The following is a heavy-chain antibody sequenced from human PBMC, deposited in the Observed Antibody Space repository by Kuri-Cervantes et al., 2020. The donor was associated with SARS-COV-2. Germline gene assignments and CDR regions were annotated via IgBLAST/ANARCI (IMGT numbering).Heavy chain of an antibody. Sequence: GSLRLSCTVSGGSISSYYWSWIRQPPGKGLEWIGSVYYSGTTYYNPSLKSRVTISLDTSKNQLSLNLNSVTAADTAVYYCARGRGIAAAGTGSPAPGYFDLWGRGTLVTVSS. CDR3: ARGRGIAAAGTGSPAPGYFDL. CDR1: GGSISSYY. CDR2: VYYSGTT. J-gene: IGHJ2*01. V-gene: IGHV4-59*05. D-gene: IGHD6-13*01.